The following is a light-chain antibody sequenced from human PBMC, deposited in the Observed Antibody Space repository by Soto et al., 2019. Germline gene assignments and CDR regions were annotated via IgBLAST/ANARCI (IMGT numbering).Light chain of an antibody. V-gene: IGKV1-39*01. J-gene: IGKJ2*01. CDR3: QQSYSTPPYT. Sequence: DIQMTQSPSSLSASVGDRVTITCRASQNISYYVNWYQHKSGTPPKLLIYAGSSLKGGVPSRFSGSGSGTDFTLTISSLQPEDFSTYYCQQSYSTPPYTFGQGTKLEMK. CDR1: QNISYY. CDR2: AGS.